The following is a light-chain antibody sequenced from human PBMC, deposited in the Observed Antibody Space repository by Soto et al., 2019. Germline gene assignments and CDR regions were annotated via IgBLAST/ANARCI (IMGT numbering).Light chain of an antibody. J-gene: IGLJ1*01. CDR2: DVT. CDR3: CSYAGSYTDV. V-gene: IGLV2-11*01. Sequence: QSVLTQPRSVSGSPGQSVTISCTVTSSDVGGYNYVSWYQHHPGKAPKLMIYDVTKRPSGVRDRFSASKSGNTASLTISGLQAEDEADYYCCSYAGSYTDVFGTGTKVTVL. CDR1: SSDVGGYNY.